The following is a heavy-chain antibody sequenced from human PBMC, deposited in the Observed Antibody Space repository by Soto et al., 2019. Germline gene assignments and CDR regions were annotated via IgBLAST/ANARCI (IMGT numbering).Heavy chain of an antibody. Sequence: QVQLQQWGAGLLKPSETLSLTCAVYGGSFSGYYWSWIRQPPGKGLEWIGEINHSGSTNYNPSLKGRVPITVDTSKNQFSVQLSSGTAADRAVYYCARGGAYCSSTTCSRRYYYYYYMDVWGKGTTVTVSS. D-gene: IGHD2-2*01. CDR3: ARGGAYCSSTTCSRRYYYYYYMDV. J-gene: IGHJ6*03. V-gene: IGHV4-34*01. CDR2: INHSGST. CDR1: GGSFSGYY.